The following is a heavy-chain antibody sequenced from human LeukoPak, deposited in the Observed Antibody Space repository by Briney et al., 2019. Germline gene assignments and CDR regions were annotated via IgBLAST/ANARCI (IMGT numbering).Heavy chain of an antibody. CDR2: IYSSGST. Sequence: SKTLSLTCTVSGGSISTDYWSWIRQPPGKGLEWIGYIYSSGSTNYNPSLKSRVTISLDTSNNQFSLKLNSVTAADTAVYYCARLAGSSSSDYWGQGTLVTVSS. V-gene: IGHV4-4*09. J-gene: IGHJ4*02. CDR3: ARLAGSSSSDY. CDR1: GGSISTDY. D-gene: IGHD6-6*01.